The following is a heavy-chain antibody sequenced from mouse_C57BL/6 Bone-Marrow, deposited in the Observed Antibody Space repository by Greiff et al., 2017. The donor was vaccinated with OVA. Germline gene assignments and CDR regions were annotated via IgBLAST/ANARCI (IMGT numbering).Heavy chain of an antibody. D-gene: IGHD4-1*01. CDR3: ARVSNWDWFAY. Sequence: EVQLQQSGPELVKPGASVKISCKASGYTFTDYYMNWVKQSHGKSLEWIGDINPNNGGTSYNQKFKGKATLTVAKSSSTAYMELRSLTSEDSAVCYCARVSNWDWFAYWGQGTLVTVSA. CDR1: GYTFTDYY. CDR2: INPNNGGT. V-gene: IGHV1-26*01. J-gene: IGHJ3*01.